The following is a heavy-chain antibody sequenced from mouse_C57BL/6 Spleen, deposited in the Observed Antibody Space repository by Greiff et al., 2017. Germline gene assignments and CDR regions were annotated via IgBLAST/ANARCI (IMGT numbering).Heavy chain of an antibody. CDR2: IDPSDSYT. Sequence: VQLQQPGAELVMPGASVKLSCKASGYTFTSYWMHWVKQRPGQGLEWIGEIDPSDSYTNYNQKFKGKSTLTVDKSSSTAYMQLSSLTSEDSAVYYCASSSFTRGYFDYWGQGTTLTVSS. CDR3: ASSSFTRGYFDY. V-gene: IGHV1-69*01. D-gene: IGHD1-1*01. J-gene: IGHJ2*01. CDR1: GYTFTSYW.